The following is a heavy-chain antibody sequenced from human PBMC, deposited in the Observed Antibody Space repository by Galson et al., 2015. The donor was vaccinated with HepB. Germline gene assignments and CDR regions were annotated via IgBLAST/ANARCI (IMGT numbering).Heavy chain of an antibody. V-gene: IGHV4-4*02. CDR1: GGSISSSNW. CDR2: IYHSGST. Sequence: ETLSLTCAVSGGSISSSNWWSWVRQPPGKGLEWIGEIYHSGSTNYNPSLKSRVTISVDKSKNQFSLKLSSVTAADTAVYYCASKARRYSSSWYVPYYFDYWGQRTLVTVSS. J-gene: IGHJ4*02. D-gene: IGHD6-13*01. CDR3: ASKARRYSSSWYVPYYFDY.